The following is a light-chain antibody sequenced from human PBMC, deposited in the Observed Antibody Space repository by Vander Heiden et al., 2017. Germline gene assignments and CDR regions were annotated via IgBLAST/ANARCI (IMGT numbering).Light chain of an antibody. CDR2: SKN. Sequence: QSVLTQPPSASGTLGQRVTISCSGSSSNIGSNTVNWYQQLPGTAPKLLIYSKNQRPSGVPDRFSGSKSCTSAALAISGLQSEDEAAYYCAAWYDSRNGYVVFGGGTKLTVL. V-gene: IGLV1-44*01. J-gene: IGLJ2*01. CDR1: SSNIGSNT. CDR3: AAWYDSRNGYVV.